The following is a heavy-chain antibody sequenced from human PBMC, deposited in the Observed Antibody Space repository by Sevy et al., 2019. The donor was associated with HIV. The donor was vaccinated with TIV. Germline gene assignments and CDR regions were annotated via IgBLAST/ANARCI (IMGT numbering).Heavy chain of an antibody. CDR1: GFTFDDYT. CDR3: AKDIGSNPPDYYYYGMDV. Sequence: GGSLRLSCAASGFTFDDYTMHWVRQAPGKGLEWVSLISWDGGSTYYADSVKGRFTISRDNSKNSLYLQMNSLRTEDTALYYCAKDIGSNPPDYYYYGMDVWGQGTTVTVSS. J-gene: IGHJ6*02. V-gene: IGHV3-43*01. D-gene: IGHD4-4*01. CDR2: ISWDGGST.